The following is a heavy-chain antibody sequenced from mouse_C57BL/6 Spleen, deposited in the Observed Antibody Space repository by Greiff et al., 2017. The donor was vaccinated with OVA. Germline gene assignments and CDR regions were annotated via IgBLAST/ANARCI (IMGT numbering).Heavy chain of an antibody. CDR3: ARVDSNYDAMDY. J-gene: IGHJ4*01. CDR2: IDPSDSYT. Sequence: VQLQQPGAELVRPGTSVKLSCKASGYTFTSYWMHWVKQRPGQGLEWIGVIDPSDSYTNYNQKFKGKATLTVDTSSSTAYMQLSSLTSEDSAVYYCARVDSNYDAMDYWGQGTSVTVSS. D-gene: IGHD2-5*01. V-gene: IGHV1-59*01. CDR1: GYTFTSYW.